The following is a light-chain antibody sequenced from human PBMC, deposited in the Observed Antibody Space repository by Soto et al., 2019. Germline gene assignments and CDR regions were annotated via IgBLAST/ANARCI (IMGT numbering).Light chain of an antibody. J-gene: IGLJ1*01. CDR2: DVS. V-gene: IGLV2-14*01. Sequence: QLVLTQPASVSGSPGQSITISCTGTSSDVGAYNYVSWYQQHPGKAPKFVIYDVSNRPSGVSSRFSGSKSGNTASLTISGLQAEDEADYYCSSYTSSRTYVFGSGTKLTVL. CDR3: SSYTSSRTYV. CDR1: SSDVGAYNY.